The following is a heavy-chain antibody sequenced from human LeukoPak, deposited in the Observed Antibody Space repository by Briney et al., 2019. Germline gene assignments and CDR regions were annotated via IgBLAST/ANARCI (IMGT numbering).Heavy chain of an antibody. CDR3: ARWVRGGDLNWFDP. CDR2: IYSGGST. V-gene: IGHV3-53*05. D-gene: IGHD2-21*02. J-gene: IGHJ5*02. Sequence: GGSLRLSCAASGFTVSSNYMSWVRQAPGKGLEWVSVIYSGGSTYYADSVKGRFTISRDNSKNTLYLKMNSLRAEDTAVYYCARWVRGGDLNWFDPWGQGTLVTVSS. CDR1: GFTVSSNY.